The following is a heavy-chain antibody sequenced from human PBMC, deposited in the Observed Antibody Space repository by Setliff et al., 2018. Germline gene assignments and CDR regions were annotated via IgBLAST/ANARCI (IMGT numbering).Heavy chain of an antibody. CDR2: ISLYDGHT. CDR3: ARGNPAERYEY. J-gene: IGHJ1*01. D-gene: IGHD5-12*01. Sequence: GASVKVSCKASGYNFKTYAISWVRQAPGQGLEWMGFISLYDGHTNYARNFQGRLTVTTDTSTSTAYMELSSLRFDDTAVYYCARGNPAERYEYWGQGTLVTVSS. V-gene: IGHV1-18*01. CDR1: GYNFKTYA.